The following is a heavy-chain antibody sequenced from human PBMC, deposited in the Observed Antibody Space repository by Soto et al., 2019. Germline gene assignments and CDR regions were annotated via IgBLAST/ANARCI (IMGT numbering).Heavy chain of an antibody. CDR1: GGSISSYY. CDR3: ARVLAARASRDSDY. J-gene: IGHJ4*02. V-gene: IGHV4-59*12. Sequence: SETLSLTCTVSGGSISSYYWSWIRQPPGKGLEWIGDIYYSGSTNYNPSLKSRVTISVDTSKNQFSLKLSSVTAADTAVYYCARVLAARASRDSDYWGQGTLVTVSS. D-gene: IGHD6-6*01. CDR2: IYYSGST.